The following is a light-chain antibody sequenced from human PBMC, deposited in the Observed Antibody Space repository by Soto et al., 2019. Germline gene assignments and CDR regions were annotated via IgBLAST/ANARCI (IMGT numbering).Light chain of an antibody. Sequence: DIQMTQSPSSVSASVGDRVTITCRASQHISSWLVWYQXKQGKAPKLXFSAASSLQSGVPSRFSGSGSGTDFTITINSLQPEDFETYYCQQTHNFPITFGQGTRLEIK. CDR1: QHISSW. V-gene: IGKV1-12*01. CDR3: QQTHNFPIT. CDR2: AAS. J-gene: IGKJ5*01.